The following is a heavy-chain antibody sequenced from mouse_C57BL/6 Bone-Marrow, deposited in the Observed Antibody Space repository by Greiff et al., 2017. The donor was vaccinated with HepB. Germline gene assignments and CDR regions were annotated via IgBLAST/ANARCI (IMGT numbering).Heavy chain of an antibody. CDR3: ARFITTVVASFDY. CDR1: GYAFSSSW. Sequence: VQLQQSGPELVKPGASVKISCKASGYAFSSSWMNWVKQRPGKGLEWIGRIYPGDGDTNYNGKFKGKATLTADKSSSTAYMQLSSLTSEDSAVYFCARFITTVVASFDYWGQGTTLTVSS. D-gene: IGHD1-1*01. J-gene: IGHJ2*01. CDR2: IYPGDGDT. V-gene: IGHV1-82*01.